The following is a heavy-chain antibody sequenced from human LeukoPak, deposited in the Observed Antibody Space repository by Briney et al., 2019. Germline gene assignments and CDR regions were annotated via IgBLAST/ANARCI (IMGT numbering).Heavy chain of an antibody. J-gene: IGHJ1*01. Sequence: VASVKVSCKASGGTFSKYTISWVRQRPGQGLEWMGGITPLFGTANYAQKFQGRVTITADESASTAYMELSSLRSEDTAVYYCARDSSDIRSLTAHWGQGTLVTVSS. CDR2: ITPLFGTA. CDR1: GGTFSKYT. D-gene: IGHD2-15*01. V-gene: IGHV1-69*13. CDR3: ARDSSDIRSLTAH.